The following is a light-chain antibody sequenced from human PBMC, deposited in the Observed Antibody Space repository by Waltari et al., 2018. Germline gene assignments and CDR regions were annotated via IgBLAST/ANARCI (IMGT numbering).Light chain of an antibody. J-gene: IGKJ4*01. V-gene: IGKV4-1*01. CDR2: WAS. CDR1: QSVLYSANNKDY. CDR3: QQYYSIPLT. Sequence: DIVMTQSPDSLAVSLGERATINCKSSQSVLYSANNKDYLAWYQQKPGQPAKLLIYWASTREFGVPDRFSGGGSGTDFTLTISSLQAEDVAVYYCQQYYSIPLTFGGGTKVEIK.